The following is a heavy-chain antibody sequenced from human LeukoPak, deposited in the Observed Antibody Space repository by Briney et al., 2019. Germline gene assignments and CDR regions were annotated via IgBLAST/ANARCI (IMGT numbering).Heavy chain of an antibody. CDR3: ARGGVVPAAIFFVSGSTRWFDP. Sequence: SETLSLTCAVYGGSFSGYYWSWIRRPPGKGLEWIGEINHSGSTNYNPSLKSRVTISVDTSKNQFSLKLSSVTAADTAVYYCARGGVVPAAIFFVSGSTRWFDPWGQGTLVTVSS. J-gene: IGHJ5*02. D-gene: IGHD2-2*01. CDR2: INHSGST. CDR1: GGSFSGYY. V-gene: IGHV4-34*01.